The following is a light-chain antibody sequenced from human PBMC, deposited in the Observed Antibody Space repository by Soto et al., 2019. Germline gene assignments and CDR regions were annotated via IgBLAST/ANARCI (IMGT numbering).Light chain of an antibody. CDR1: QSVSSN. CDR2: GAS. J-gene: IGKJ4*01. V-gene: IGKV3-15*01. Sequence: EIVMTQSPATLSVSPGERATLSCRASQSVSSNLAWYQQKPGLAPRLLIYGASTRATGIPARFSGSGSGTEFTLTISSLQSEDFAVYYCQQYNNWSALTFGGGTKVEIK. CDR3: QQYNNWSALT.